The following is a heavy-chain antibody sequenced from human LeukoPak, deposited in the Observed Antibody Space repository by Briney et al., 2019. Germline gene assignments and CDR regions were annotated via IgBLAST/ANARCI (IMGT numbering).Heavy chain of an antibody. Sequence: GGSLRLSCAASGFTVSSNYMSWVRQAPGKGLEWVSVIYSGGSTYYADSVKGRFTISRDNSKNTLYLQMNSLRAEDTAVYYCARVPRGSGWLDYWGQGTLVTVSS. D-gene: IGHD6-19*01. CDR1: GFTVSSNY. V-gene: IGHV3-53*01. CDR2: IYSGGST. J-gene: IGHJ4*02. CDR3: ARVPRGSGWLDY.